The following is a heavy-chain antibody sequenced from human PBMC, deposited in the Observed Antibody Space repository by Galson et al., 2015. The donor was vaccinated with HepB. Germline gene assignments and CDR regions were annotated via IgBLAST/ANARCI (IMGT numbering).Heavy chain of an antibody. CDR1: GFTSSSYW. CDR3: AKDPSYSPGPYYFDY. CDR2: INQDGSEK. V-gene: IGHV3-7*03. J-gene: IGHJ4*02. D-gene: IGHD5-18*01. Sequence: SLRLSCAASGFTSSSYWMSWVRQAPGKGLEWVANINQDGSEKYYVDSVKGRFTISRDNAKNTLYLQMNSLRAEDTAVYYCAKDPSYSPGPYYFDYWGQGTLVTVSS.